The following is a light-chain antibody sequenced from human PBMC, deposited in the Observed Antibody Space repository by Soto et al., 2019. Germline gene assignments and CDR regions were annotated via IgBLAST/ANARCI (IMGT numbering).Light chain of an antibody. CDR3: QESYSSPFT. Sequence: DIQMTQSPTSLSASIGDRVIITCRTIQSVSTFLNWYRHQPGEAPRLIIYTASTLHGGVPSRFSGSGSGTEFTLTISSHQPEDFATYYCQESYSSPFTIGPGTRVDVK. CDR2: TAS. J-gene: IGKJ3*01. V-gene: IGKV1-39*01. CDR1: QSVSTF.